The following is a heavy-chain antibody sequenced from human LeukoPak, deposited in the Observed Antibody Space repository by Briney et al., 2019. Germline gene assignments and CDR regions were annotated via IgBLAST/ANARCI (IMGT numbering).Heavy chain of an antibody. CDR3: ARGRYDSSGYYSIFDY. CDR1: GFTFSNYN. V-gene: IGHV3-48*04. J-gene: IGHJ4*02. Sequence: GGSLRLSCAASGFTFSNYNMNWVCQAPGKGLEWISYITRSSSTIYYADSVKGRFTISRDNAKKSLYLQMNSLRAEDTAVYYCARGRYDSSGYYSIFDYWGQGTLVTVSS. CDR2: ITRSSSTI. D-gene: IGHD3-22*01.